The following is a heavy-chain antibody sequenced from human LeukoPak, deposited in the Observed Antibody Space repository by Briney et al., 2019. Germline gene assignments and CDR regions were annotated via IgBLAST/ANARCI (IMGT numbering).Heavy chain of an antibody. CDR2: ISGSGGST. V-gene: IGHV3-23*01. J-gene: IGHJ4*02. Sequence: GGSLRLSCAASGFTFNTYGMSWVRQAPGKGLEWVSGISGSGGSTYYADSVKGRFTISRDNSKNTLYLQMNSLRDEDTAVYYCAKNILPPDYWGQGTLVTVSS. CDR3: AKNILPPDY. D-gene: IGHD1-14*01. CDR1: GFTFNTYG.